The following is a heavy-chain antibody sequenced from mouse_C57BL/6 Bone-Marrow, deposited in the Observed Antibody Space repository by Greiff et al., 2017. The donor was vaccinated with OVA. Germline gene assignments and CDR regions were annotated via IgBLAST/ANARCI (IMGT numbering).Heavy chain of an antibody. J-gene: IGHJ2*01. CDR2: IYPRSGNT. CDR1: GYTFTSYG. D-gene: IGHD1-1*01. CDR3: ARRRITTVVATGDFDY. V-gene: IGHV1-81*01. Sequence: QVQLQQSGAELASPGASVKLSCKASGYTFTSYGISWVKQRTGQGLEWIGEIYPRSGNTYYNEKFKGKATLTADKSSSTAYMELRSLTSEDSAVYFCARRRITTVVATGDFDYWGQGTTLTVSS.